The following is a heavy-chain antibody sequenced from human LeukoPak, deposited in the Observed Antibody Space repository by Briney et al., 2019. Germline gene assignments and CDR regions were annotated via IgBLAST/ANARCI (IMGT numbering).Heavy chain of an antibody. Sequence: GGSLRLSCAASGFTFSNYWMSWVRQAPGKGLEWVANIKQDGSDKYHVDSVKGRFNISRDNAKNSLYLQMKSLRVEDTAVYFCARDRRYYEYFDAWGQGALVTVSS. CDR3: ARDRRYYEYFDA. D-gene: IGHD3-10*01. CDR2: IKQDGSDK. V-gene: IGHV3-7*01. J-gene: IGHJ4*02. CDR1: GFTFSNYW.